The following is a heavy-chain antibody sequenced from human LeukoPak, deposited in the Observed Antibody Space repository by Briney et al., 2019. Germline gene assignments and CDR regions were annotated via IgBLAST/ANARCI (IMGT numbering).Heavy chain of an antibody. CDR2: ISWNSGSI. D-gene: IGHD1-26*01. J-gene: IGHJ4*02. V-gene: IGHV3-9*01. CDR1: GFTFDDYA. Sequence: PGRSLRLSCAASGFTFDDYAMHWVRQAPGKGLEWVSGISWNSGSIGYADSVKGRFTIPRDNAKNSLYLQMNSLRAEDTALYYCAKGATSGELYFDYWGQGTLVTVSS. CDR3: AKGATSGELYFDY.